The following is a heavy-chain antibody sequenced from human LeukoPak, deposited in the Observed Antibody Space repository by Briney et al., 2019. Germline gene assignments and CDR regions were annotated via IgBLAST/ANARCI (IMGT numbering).Heavy chain of an antibody. CDR1: GGTFSSYA. D-gene: IGHD3-10*01. J-gene: IGHJ4*02. CDR3: ARGGSGSGYLYYFDY. Sequence: ASVKVSCKASGGTFSSYAISWVRQAPGQGLEWMGRINCDSGDTSYAQNFQGRVTMTRDTSISTAYMELSGLTSDDTAVYYCARGGSGSGYLYYFDYWGQGTLVSVSS. V-gene: IGHV1-2*06. CDR2: INCDSGDT.